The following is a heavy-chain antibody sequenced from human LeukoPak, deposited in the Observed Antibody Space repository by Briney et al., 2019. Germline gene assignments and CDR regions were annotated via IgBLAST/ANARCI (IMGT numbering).Heavy chain of an antibody. J-gene: IGHJ3*02. CDR1: GFTFSSYA. D-gene: IGHD3-10*01. Sequence: PGGSLRLSCAASGFTFSSYAMSWVRQAPGKGLEWVPAISGSGGSTYYADSVKGRFTISRDNSKNTLYLQMNSLRAEDTAVYYCAKDVRITMVRGVLDIWGQGTMVTVSS. CDR2: ISGSGGST. CDR3: AKDVRITMVRGVLDI. V-gene: IGHV3-23*01.